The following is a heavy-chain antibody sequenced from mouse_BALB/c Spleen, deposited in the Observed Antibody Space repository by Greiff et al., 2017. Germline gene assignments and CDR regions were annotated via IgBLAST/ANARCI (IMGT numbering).Heavy chain of an antibody. D-gene: IGHD2-4*01. CDR3: TRCMMTTYFDV. J-gene: IGHJ1*01. V-gene: IGHV5-6-5*01. CDR1: GFTFSSYA. Sequence: DVKVEESGGGLVQPGGSLKLSCAASGFTFSSYAMSWVRQTPEKRLEWVASISSGGSTYYPDSVKGRFTITRDNARNILYLQMSSLRSEDTTMYYCTRCMMTTYFDVWGAGTTVTVSS. CDR2: ISSGGST.